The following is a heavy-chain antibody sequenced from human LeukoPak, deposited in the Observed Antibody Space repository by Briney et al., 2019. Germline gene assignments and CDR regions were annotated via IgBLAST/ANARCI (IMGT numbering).Heavy chain of an antibody. V-gene: IGHV1-2*02. CDR1: GYSFTAYW. Sequence: ASVTVSCKPSGYSFTAYWIHWVRQAPGQGLEWLGWINPNSGGTQYVQRFQGRVTMTRDTSISTAYLELSSLRSDDTAVYYCGLTVTYSYGMDVWGQGTTVTVSS. J-gene: IGHJ6*02. CDR3: GLTVTYSYGMDV. D-gene: IGHD4-17*01. CDR2: INPNSGGT.